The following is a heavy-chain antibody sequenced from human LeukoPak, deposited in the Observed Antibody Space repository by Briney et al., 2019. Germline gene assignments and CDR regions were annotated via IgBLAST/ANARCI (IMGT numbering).Heavy chain of an antibody. CDR2: INPNSGGT. D-gene: IGHD3-16*01. CDR3: ARVKAPRGWFDP. Sequence: ASVKVSCKASGYTFTGYYMHWVRQAPGQGLEWMGWINPNSGGTNYAQKFQGRVTMTRDTSISTAYMELSRLRSDDTAVYYCARVKAPRGWFDPWGQGTLVTVSS. CDR1: GYTFTGYY. V-gene: IGHV1-2*02. J-gene: IGHJ5*02.